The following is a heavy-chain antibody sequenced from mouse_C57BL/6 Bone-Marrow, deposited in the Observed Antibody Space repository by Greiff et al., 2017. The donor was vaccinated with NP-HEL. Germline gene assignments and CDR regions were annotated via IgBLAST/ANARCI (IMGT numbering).Heavy chain of an antibody. V-gene: IGHV5-6*01. CDR1: GFTFSSYG. D-gene: IGHD1-1*02. Sequence: EVKVVESGGDLVKPGGSLKLSCAASGFTFSSYGMSWVRQTPDKRLEWVATISSGGSYTYYPDSVKGRFTISRDNAKNTLYLQMSSLKSEDTAMYYCERLWAFDYWGQGTTLTVSS. J-gene: IGHJ2*01. CDR2: ISSGGSYT. CDR3: ERLWAFDY.